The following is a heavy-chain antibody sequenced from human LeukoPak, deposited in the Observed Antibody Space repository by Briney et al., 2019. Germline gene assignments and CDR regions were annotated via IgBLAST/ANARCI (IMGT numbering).Heavy chain of an antibody. CDR3: ARGGHSSTWHYYYYGMDV. CDR2: ISFDGGNK. D-gene: IGHD6-13*01. J-gene: IGHJ6*02. Sequence: GRSLRLSCAASGFTFSSYAMHWVRQAPGKGLEWVALISFDGGNKYYADFVKGRFTISRDNSKNTLYLQMNSLRGEDTAVYYCARGGHSSTWHYYYYGMDVWGQGTTVTVSS. CDR1: GFTFSSYA. V-gene: IGHV3-30*04.